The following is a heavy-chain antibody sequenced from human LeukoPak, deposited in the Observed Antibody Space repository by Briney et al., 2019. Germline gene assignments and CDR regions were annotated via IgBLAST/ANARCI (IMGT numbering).Heavy chain of an antibody. V-gene: IGHV5-51*01. CDR1: GYSFTSYW. D-gene: IGHD3-10*01. J-gene: IGHJ5*02. CDR2: IYPGDSET. Sequence: GESLKISCKGSGYSFTSYWIGWVRQMPGKGLEWMGIIYPGDSETRYNPSFQGQITISADKSKATAYLQWSSLKASDTATYYCARHKNFGIRLARGAMYNWFDPWGQGTQVTVSS. CDR3: ARHKNFGIRLARGAMYNWFDP.